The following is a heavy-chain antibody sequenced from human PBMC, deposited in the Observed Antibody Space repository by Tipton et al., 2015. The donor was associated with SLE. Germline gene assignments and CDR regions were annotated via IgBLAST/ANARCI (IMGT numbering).Heavy chain of an antibody. J-gene: IGHJ5*02. CDR3: ASGGYYGSGSYYGGWFDP. V-gene: IGHV4-39*07. CDR2: IYDSGTT. Sequence: TLSLTCTVSGGSISSDIYYWGWIRQPPGKGLEWIGSIYDSGTTYYNPSLKSRVTISLDTSKNQFSLKLTSVTAADTGVYYCASGGYYGSGSYYGGWFDPWGQGTLVTVSS. D-gene: IGHD3-10*01. CDR1: GGSISSDIYY.